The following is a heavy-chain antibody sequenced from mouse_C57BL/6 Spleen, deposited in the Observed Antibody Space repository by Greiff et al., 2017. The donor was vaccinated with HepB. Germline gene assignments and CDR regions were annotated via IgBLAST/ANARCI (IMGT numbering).Heavy chain of an antibody. J-gene: IGHJ3*01. V-gene: IGHV5-6*02. Sequence: EVKLVESGGDLVKPGGSLKLSCAASGFTFSSYGMSWVRQTPDKRLEWVATISSGGSYTYYPDSVKGRFTISRDNAKNTLYLQMSSLQSEDTALYESERHRQTGKEGFAYWGQGTLVTVSA. D-gene: IGHD4-1*01. CDR2: ISSGGSYT. CDR3: ERHRQTGKEGFAY. CDR1: GFTFSSYG.